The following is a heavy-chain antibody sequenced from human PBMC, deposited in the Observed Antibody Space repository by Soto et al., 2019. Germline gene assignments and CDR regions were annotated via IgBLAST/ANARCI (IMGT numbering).Heavy chain of an antibody. CDR1: GGSISSYY. V-gene: IGHV4-59*08. J-gene: IGHJ3*02. CDR3: ARHDESHGAFDI. Sequence: SETLSLTCTVSGGSISSYYWSWIRQPPGKGLEWIGYIYYSGSTNYNPSLKSRVTISVDTSKNQFSLKLSSVTAADTAVYYCARHDESHGAFDIWGQGTMVTVSS. CDR2: IYYSGST.